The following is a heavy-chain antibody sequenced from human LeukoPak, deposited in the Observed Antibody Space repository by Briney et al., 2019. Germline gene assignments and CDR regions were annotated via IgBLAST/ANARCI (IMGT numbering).Heavy chain of an antibody. CDR1: GFTFSNYW. V-gene: IGHV3-7*01. D-gene: IGHD3-22*01. CDR3: ARDQGSMIVVGTTNWYCDL. CDR2: INQDGSEM. J-gene: IGHJ2*01. Sequence: PGGSLRLSCAASGFTFSNYWMSWVRQAPGKGLEGLANINQDGSEMYYVDSVKDRFTTSRDNDKNSLYLQINSLRADDTAAYYCARDQGSMIVVGTTNWYCDLWGGGALGSVSS.